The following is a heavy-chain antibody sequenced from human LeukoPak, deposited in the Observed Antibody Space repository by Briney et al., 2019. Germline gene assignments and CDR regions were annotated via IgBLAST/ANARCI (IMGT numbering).Heavy chain of an antibody. CDR3: ARGRAWFDP. V-gene: IGHV4-59*01. CDR2: IDHSGST. CDR1: GGSISSYY. Sequence: PSETLSLTCTVSGGSISSYYWSWIRQPPGKGLEWIAYIDHSGSTTYNPSLESRVTISVDTSKNQFSLNLNSVTTADTAVYYCARGRAWFDPWGQGTLVTVSS. J-gene: IGHJ5*02.